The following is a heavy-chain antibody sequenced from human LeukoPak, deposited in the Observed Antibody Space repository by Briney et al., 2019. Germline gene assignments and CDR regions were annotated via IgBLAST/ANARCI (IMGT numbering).Heavy chain of an antibody. CDR2: ISGSGGST. D-gene: IGHD3-9*01. J-gene: IGHJ4*02. V-gene: IGHV3-23*01. Sequence: ERSLRLSCAASGFTFSSYGMSWVRQAPGKGLEWVSAISGSGGSTYYADSVKGRFTISRDNSKNTLYLQMNSLRAEDTAVYYCAKGLRYFDWLLMPASFDYWGQGTLVTVSS. CDR3: AKGLRYFDWLLMPASFDY. CDR1: GFTFSSYG.